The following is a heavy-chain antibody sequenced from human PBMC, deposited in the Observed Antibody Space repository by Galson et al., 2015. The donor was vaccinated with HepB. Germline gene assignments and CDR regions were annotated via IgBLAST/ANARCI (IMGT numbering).Heavy chain of an antibody. CDR2: ISYDGGKS. V-gene: IGHV3-30*18. Sequence: SLRLSCAASGFTFSSYAMSWVRQAPGKGLEWVALISYDGGKSYYADSVKGRFTMSRDNSKNTLYLQMDSLRADDTAVYYCAKAHYYGSTNYYGMDVWGQGTTVTVSS. J-gene: IGHJ6*02. CDR3: AKAHYYGSTNYYGMDV. D-gene: IGHD3-10*01. CDR1: GFTFSSYA.